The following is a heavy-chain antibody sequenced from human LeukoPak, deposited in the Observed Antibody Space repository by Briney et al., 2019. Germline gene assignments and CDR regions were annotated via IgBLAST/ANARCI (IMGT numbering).Heavy chain of an antibody. CDR1: GYTFTSYA. CDR2: INAGNGNT. D-gene: IGHD6-6*01. J-gene: IGHJ4*02. V-gene: IGHV1-3*01. CDR3: ATGIPGVAARPGGHY. Sequence: ASVKVSCKASGYTFTSYAMHWVRQAPGQRLEWMGWINAGNGNTKYSQKFQGRVTMTEDTSTDTAYMELSSLRSEDTAVYYCATGIPGVAARPGGHYWGQGTLVTVSS.